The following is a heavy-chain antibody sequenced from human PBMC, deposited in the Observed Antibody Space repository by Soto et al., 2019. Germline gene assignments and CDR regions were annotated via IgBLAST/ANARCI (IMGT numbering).Heavy chain of an antibody. CDR2: IYHSGST. Sequence: TSETLSLTCAVSGGSISSSNWWSWVRQPPGKGLEWIGEIYHSGSTNYNPSLKSRVTISVDKSKNQFSLKLSSVTAADTAVYYCARDYYGGRQFDYWGQGTLVTVSS. CDR3: ARDYYGGRQFDY. J-gene: IGHJ4*02. CDR1: GGSISSSNW. D-gene: IGHD2-15*01. V-gene: IGHV4-4*02.